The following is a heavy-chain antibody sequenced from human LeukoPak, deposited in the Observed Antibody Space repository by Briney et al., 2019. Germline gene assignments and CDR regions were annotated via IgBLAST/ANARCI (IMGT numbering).Heavy chain of an antibody. CDR1: GFTFTNAW. CDR2: IRRKTDGGTA. CDR3: ISGFCSSASCYA. J-gene: IGHJ4*02. V-gene: IGHV3-15*01. Sequence: GGALRLSCGASGFTFTNAWVRWVRQAPGEGVGWGGRIRRKTDGGTADYAAPVMGRFTISRDDSNNTLYLQMNSLKTEDTAVYYCISGFCSSASCYAWGRGTLVIVSS. D-gene: IGHD2-2*01.